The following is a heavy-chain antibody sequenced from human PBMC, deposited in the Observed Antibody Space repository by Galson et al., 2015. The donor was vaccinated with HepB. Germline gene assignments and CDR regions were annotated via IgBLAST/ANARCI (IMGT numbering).Heavy chain of an antibody. CDR1: GFTFDDYG. D-gene: IGHD3-10*01. V-gene: IGHV3-30*02. CDR3: AKDGITMVRGVIKNFDY. Sequence: SLRLSCAASGFTFDDYGMSWVRQAPGKGLEWVAFIRYDGSNKYYADSVKGRFTISRDNSKNTLYLQMNSLRAEDTAVYYCAKDGITMVRGVIKNFDYWGQGTLVTVSS. CDR2: IRYDGSNK. J-gene: IGHJ4*02.